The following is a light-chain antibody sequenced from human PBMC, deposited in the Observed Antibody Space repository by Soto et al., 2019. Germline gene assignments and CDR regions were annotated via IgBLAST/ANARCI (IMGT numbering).Light chain of an antibody. Sequence: EIVLTQSPGTLSLSQGDRATLSCRASQSVSSNLAWYQQKPGQAPRLLIYGASSRATGIPDRFSGSGSGTDFTLTISRLEPEDFAVYYCQQYGSSPPTFGQGTKVDI. CDR2: GAS. CDR1: QSVSSN. V-gene: IGKV3-20*01. J-gene: IGKJ1*01. CDR3: QQYGSSPPT.